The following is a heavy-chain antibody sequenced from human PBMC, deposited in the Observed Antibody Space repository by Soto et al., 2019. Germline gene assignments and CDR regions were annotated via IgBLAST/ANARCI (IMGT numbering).Heavy chain of an antibody. J-gene: IGHJ4*02. D-gene: IGHD4-17*01. Sequence: SETLSLTCTVSGGSISSYYWSWIRQPPGKGLEWIGYIYHSGSTYYNPSLKSRVTISVDRSKNQFSLKLSSVTAADTAVYYCARYGDYFDYWGQGTLVTVSS. CDR3: ARYGDYFDY. CDR2: IYHSGST. V-gene: IGHV4-59*12. CDR1: GGSISSYY.